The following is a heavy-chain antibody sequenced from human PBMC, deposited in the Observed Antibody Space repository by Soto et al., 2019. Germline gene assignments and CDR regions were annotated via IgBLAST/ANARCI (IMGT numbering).Heavy chain of an antibody. V-gene: IGHV1-69*13. D-gene: IGHD5-18*01. Sequence: ASVKVSCKASVGTFSNSAIIWVRQAPGQGLEWMGGILPIFGTPNYAQKFQGRLTISADEFSSTAYMELNILRSEDTAVYYCANPAEALDTEMLKGIEHWGQGSLVTVSS. CDR1: VGTFSNSA. J-gene: IGHJ5*02. CDR2: ILPIFGTP. CDR3: ANPAEALDTEMLKGIEH.